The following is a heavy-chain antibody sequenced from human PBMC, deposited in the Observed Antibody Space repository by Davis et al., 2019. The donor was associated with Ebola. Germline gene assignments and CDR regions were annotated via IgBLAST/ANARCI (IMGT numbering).Heavy chain of an antibody. CDR1: GYSFTSYW. CDR2: IYPGDSDT. D-gene: IGHD3-22*01. CDR3: ARHAKADYYDRTPFDY. Sequence: KVSCKGSGYSFTSYWIGWVRQMPGKGLEWMGIIYPGDSDTRYSPSFQGQVTISADKSISTAYLQWSSLKASDTAMYYCARHAKADYYDRTPFDYWGQGTLVTVSS. V-gene: IGHV5-51*01. J-gene: IGHJ4*02.